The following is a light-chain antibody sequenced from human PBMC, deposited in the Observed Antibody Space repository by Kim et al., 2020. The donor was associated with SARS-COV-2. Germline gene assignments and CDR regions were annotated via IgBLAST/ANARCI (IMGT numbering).Light chain of an antibody. J-gene: IGKJ2*01. CDR2: GAS. V-gene: IGKV3-11*01. CDR3: QQRSLWPRA. Sequence: EIVLTQSQATLSLSPGERATLSCRASQSVADFLAWYQQKPGQPPRLLIYGASNRATGIPARFSGSGSGTEFTLTISSLEPEDFAVYYCQQRSLWPRAFGQGTKLEI. CDR1: QSVADF.